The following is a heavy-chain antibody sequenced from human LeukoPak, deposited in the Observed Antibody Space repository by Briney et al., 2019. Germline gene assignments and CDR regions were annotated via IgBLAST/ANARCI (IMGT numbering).Heavy chain of an antibody. CDR1: GGSISSGSYY. J-gene: IGHJ4*02. CDR2: IYTSGST. CDR3: ARDPQH. V-gene: IGHV4-61*02. Sequence: PSETLSLTCTVSGGSISSGSYYWSWIRQPAGKGLEWIGRIYTSGSTNYNPSLKSRVTISVDTSKNQFSLKLSSVTAADTAVYYCARDPQHWGQGTLVTVSS.